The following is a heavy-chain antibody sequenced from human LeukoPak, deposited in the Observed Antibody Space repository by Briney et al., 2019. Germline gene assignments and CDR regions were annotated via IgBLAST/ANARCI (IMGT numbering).Heavy chain of an antibody. CDR2: ICSTSSAI. D-gene: IGHD3-16*01. V-gene: IGHV3-48*04. J-gene: IGHJ4*02. CDR3: ARVIGSYGDSAY. Sequence: PGGSLRLSCATSGFTFDDYGMSWVRQAPGKGLEWVSYICSTSSAIYYADSVKGRFTISRDNAKNSLYLQMNSLRAEDTAVYYCARVIGSYGDSAYWGQGTLVTVSS. CDR1: GFTFDDYG.